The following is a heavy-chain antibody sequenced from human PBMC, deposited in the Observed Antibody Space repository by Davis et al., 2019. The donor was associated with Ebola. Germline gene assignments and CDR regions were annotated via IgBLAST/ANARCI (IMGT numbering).Heavy chain of an antibody. CDR3: AKDQDNSSWYLSWYFDL. V-gene: IGHV3-23*01. D-gene: IGHD6-13*01. J-gene: IGHJ2*01. CDR2: ICGGGGCT. CDR1: EFSFTTSW. Sequence: GESLKISCAASEFSFTTSWMSWVRQAPGKGLEWVSAICGGGGCTYYADSVKGRFTISRHNSKNTLFLQMNSLRAEDTAVYYCAKDQDNSSWYLSWYFDLWGRGTLVTVSS.